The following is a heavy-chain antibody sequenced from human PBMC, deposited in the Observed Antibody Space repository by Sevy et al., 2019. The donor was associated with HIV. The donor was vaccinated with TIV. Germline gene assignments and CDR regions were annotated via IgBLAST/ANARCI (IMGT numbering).Heavy chain of an antibody. CDR3: VRMSHDCSDYNVF. Sequence: GGSLRLSCAASGFRFSDYIMTWVRQAPGKGLEWVSSISSSSSYLYYADSMKGRFTISRDNAKNALYLQINSLRAEDKALCYCVRMSHDCSDYNVFWGQGTLVTVSS. CDR1: GFRFSDYI. V-gene: IGHV3-21*06. J-gene: IGHJ4*02. D-gene: IGHD4-17*01. CDR2: ISSSSSYL.